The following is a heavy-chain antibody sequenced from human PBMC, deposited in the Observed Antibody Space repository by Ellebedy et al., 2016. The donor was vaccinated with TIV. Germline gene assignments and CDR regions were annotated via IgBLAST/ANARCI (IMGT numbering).Heavy chain of an antibody. Sequence: ASVKVSCKASGYNFTAFGIHWVRQAPGQRLEWMGWINAGDDLTKYSQKFQGRVTISRDTSASTAYMELSSLRSEDTAVYYCATDVLWGSYDNWFDPWGQGTLVTVSS. CDR2: INAGDDLT. J-gene: IGHJ5*02. CDR1: GYNFTAFG. CDR3: ATDVLWGSYDNWFDP. D-gene: IGHD3-16*01. V-gene: IGHV1-3*01.